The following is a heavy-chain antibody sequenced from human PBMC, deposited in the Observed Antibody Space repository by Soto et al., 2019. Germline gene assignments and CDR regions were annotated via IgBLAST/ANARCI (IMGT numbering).Heavy chain of an antibody. CDR2: FPNDGGDK. V-gene: IGHV3-30-3*01. Sequence: QVQLVESGGGVVQPGRSLRLSCAASGFTFSSYGLHWVRQAPGKGLEWVAIFPNDGGDKAYADSVKGRFTISRDNSKNMLYLQMNSLRAEDTAVYYCAREGGVIYYYYGMDVWGQGTTVTVSS. J-gene: IGHJ6*02. D-gene: IGHD3-16*01. CDR1: GFTFSSYG. CDR3: AREGGVIYYYYGMDV.